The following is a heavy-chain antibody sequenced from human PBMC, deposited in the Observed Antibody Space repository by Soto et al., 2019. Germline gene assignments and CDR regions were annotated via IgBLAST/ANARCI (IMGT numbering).Heavy chain of an antibody. D-gene: IGHD2-8*01. CDR3: SKQKLWGVLMVVDH. J-gene: IGHJ5*02. V-gene: IGHV3-23*01. CDR1: GFSLSSHA. CDR2: ISDSGATS. Sequence: SLILSFVASGFSLSSHAVSWVRQTPEKGLEWVSSISDSGATSSYADFVKGRFTVSRDNSRNTLYLQMNSLRAEDTAVYYCSKQKLWGVLMVVDHSGEGTRVTVYS.